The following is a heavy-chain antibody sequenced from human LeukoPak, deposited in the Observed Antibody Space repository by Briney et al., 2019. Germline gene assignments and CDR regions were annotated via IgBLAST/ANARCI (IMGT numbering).Heavy chain of an antibody. V-gene: IGHV3-15*01. CDR3: TRLQDYGDGQQYYYYYMDV. Sequence: GGSLRLSCAASGFTFSNAWMSWVRQAPGKGLEWVGRIKSKTDGGTTDYAAPVKGRFTMSRDDSKNTLYLQMNSLKTEDTAVYYCTRLQDYGDGQQYYYYYMDVWGKGTTVTISS. CDR2: IKSKTDGGTT. J-gene: IGHJ6*03. CDR1: GFTFSNAW. D-gene: IGHD4-17*01.